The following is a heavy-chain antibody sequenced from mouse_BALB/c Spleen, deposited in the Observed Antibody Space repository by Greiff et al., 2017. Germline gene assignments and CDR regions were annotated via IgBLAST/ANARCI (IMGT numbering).Heavy chain of an antibody. CDR3: ARSYDYDGGDYAMDY. V-gene: IGHV3-2*02. D-gene: IGHD2-4*01. J-gene: IGHJ4*01. Sequence: EVKLMESGPGLVKPSQSLSLTCTVTGYSITSDYAWNWIRQFPGNKLEWMGYISYSGSTSYNPSLKSRISITRDTSKNQFFLQLNSVTTEDTATYYCARSYDYDGGDYAMDYWGQGTSVTVSS. CDR2: ISYSGST. CDR1: GYSITSDYA.